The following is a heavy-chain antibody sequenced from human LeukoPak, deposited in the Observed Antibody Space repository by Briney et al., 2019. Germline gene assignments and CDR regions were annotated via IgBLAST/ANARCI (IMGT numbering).Heavy chain of an antibody. CDR2: ISGSGGST. D-gene: IGHD5-18*01. V-gene: IGHV3-23*01. CDR1: GFTFSSYA. Sequence: GGSLRLSCAASGFTFSSYAMSWIRQAPGKGLEWVSAISGSGGSTYDADSVKGRFTISRDNSKNTLYLQMNSLRAEDTAVYYCAKVLRGYSYGYYYFDYWGQGTLVTVSS. J-gene: IGHJ4*02. CDR3: AKVLRGYSYGYYYFDY.